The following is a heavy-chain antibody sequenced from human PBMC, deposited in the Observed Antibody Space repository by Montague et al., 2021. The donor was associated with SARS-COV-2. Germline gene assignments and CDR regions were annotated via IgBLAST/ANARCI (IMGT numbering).Heavy chain of an antibody. D-gene: IGHD3-10*01. Sequence: SETLSLTCSVSGPCITSRSYYWGWMRQSPDKGLEWIGNIYYSGSTYYNPSLKSRVTISVDTSKYQFSLKLSSVTAADTAVYYCVSLWKYGSGSHYAPWDYYNYGVDVWGQGTTVTVSS. CDR1: GPCITSRSYY. CDR3: VSLWKYGSGSHYAPWDYYNYGVDV. CDR2: IYYSGST. V-gene: IGHV4-39*01. J-gene: IGHJ6*02.